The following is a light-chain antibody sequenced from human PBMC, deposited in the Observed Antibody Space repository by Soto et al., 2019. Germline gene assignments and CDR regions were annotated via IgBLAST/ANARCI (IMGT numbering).Light chain of an antibody. CDR1: QGIRND. CDR2: KAS. CDR3: QEYDSDFRT. V-gene: IGKV1-5*03. J-gene: IGKJ1*01. Sequence: IRMTQSPSSLSASFGDRVTITWRASQGIRNDLGWYQQKAGKAPKLLIYKASNLESGVPSRFSGSGYGTEFKLTISSLQTDDFATYYCQEYDSDFRTFGQGTKVDIK.